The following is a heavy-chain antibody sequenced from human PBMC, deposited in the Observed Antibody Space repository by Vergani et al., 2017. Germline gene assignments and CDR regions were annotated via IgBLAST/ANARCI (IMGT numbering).Heavy chain of an antibody. Sequence: QVQLVQSGAEVKKPGSSVKVSCKASGGTFSSYAISWVRQAPGQGLEWMGWISAYNGNTNYAQKLQGRVTMTTDTSTSTAYMELRSLRSDDTAVYYCARLVSIELWATNDYWGQGTLVTVSS. CDR1: GGTFSSYA. V-gene: IGHV1-18*01. D-gene: IGHD3-16*01. CDR2: ISAYNGNT. J-gene: IGHJ4*02. CDR3: ARLVSIELWATNDY.